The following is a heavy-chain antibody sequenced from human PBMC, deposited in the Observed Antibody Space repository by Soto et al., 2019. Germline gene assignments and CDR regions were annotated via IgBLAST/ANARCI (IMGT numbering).Heavy chain of an antibody. CDR1: GGSITNYY. Sequence: LTCTVSGGSITNYYWNWIRQAPGKGLEWIGYIFYTGSTNYNPSLKSRVTISVDTSENQFSLTLSSVTAADKAVYFCARSPSMIPRVFFDWWGQGILVSVSS. D-gene: IGHD3-16*01. CDR2: IFYTGST. J-gene: IGHJ4*02. V-gene: IGHV4-59*08. CDR3: ARSPSMIPRVFFDW.